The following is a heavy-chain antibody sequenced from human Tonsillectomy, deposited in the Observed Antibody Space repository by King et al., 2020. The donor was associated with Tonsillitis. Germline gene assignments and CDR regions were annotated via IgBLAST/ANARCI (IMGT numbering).Heavy chain of an antibody. CDR1: GYTFTSYD. J-gene: IGHJ4*02. V-gene: IGHV1-8*02. CDR2: MNPNSGNT. Sequence: VQLVESGAEVKTPGASVKVSCNASGYTFTSYDINWVRHATGQGLEWMGWMNPNSGNTVYAQKFQGRVTMTRNTSISTAYMELSSLRSEDTSVYDCARAPYSTLVDWGQGTLVTVSS. CDR3: ARAPYSTLVD. D-gene: IGHD6-13*01.